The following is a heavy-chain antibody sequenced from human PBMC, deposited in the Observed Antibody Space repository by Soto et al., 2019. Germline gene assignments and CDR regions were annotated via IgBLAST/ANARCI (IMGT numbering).Heavy chain of an antibody. CDR2: MNPNSGNT. D-gene: IGHD4-17*01. J-gene: IGHJ6*02. V-gene: IGHV1-8*01. CDR1: GYTFTSYD. Sequence: GASLKVSCKASGYTFTSYDINWVRQATGQGLEWMGWMNPNSGNTGYAQKFQGRVTMTRNTSISTAYMELSSLRSEDTAVYYCARDYGVPGENYYYYGMDVWGQGTTVTVSS. CDR3: ARDYGVPGENYYYYGMDV.